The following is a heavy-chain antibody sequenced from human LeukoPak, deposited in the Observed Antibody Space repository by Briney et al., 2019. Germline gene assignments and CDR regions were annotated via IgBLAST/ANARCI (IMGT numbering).Heavy chain of an antibody. CDR1: GFTFSSYA. Sequence: GGSLRLSCAASGFTFSSYAMSWVRQAPGEGLEWVSFIYNTGETYYADSVKGRFTISRDNSKNTLYLQMNSLRAEDTAVYYCAKGRTSPYYDFWSGYYGFDYWGQGTLVTVSS. D-gene: IGHD3-3*01. J-gene: IGHJ4*02. V-gene: IGHV3-23*05. CDR2: IYNTGET. CDR3: AKGRTSPYYDFWSGYYGFDY.